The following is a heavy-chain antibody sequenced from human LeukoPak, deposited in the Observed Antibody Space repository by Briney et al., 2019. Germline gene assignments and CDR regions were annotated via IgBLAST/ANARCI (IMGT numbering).Heavy chain of an antibody. Sequence: PSETLSLTCALSGGSIKNYYWSWIRQPLGKGLGWIGYVYYTGTTSYNPSLKSRVTISVETSTNQFSLTLNSVTAADTAVYHCARQSDPYYHYGLDFWGQGTTVIVSS. V-gene: IGHV4-59*01. CDR3: ARQSDPYYHYGLDF. CDR1: GGSIKNYY. CDR2: VYYTGTT. J-gene: IGHJ6*02.